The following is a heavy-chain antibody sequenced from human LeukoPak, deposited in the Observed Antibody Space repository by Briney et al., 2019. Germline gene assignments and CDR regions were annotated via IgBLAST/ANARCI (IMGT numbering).Heavy chain of an antibody. CDR2: IYYSGST. CDR1: GGSISSSSYY. D-gene: IGHD6-13*01. V-gene: IGHV4-39*07. J-gene: IGHJ4*02. Sequence: PSETLSLTCPVSGGSISSSSYYWGWIRQPPGKGLEWIGSIYYSGSTYYNPSLKSRVTISVDTSKNQFSLKLSSVTAADTAVYYCARGVAPTYFPRYSSSWYFDYWGQGTLVTVSS. CDR3: ARGVAPTYFPRYSSSWYFDY.